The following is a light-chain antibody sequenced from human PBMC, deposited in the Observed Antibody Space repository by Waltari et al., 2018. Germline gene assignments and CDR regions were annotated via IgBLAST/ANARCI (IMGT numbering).Light chain of an antibody. CDR2: DVT. V-gene: IGLV2-14*03. Sequence: QSALTQPASVSGSPGPSITLSCSGLRSAAGASESVPWHQHHPDKAPQVIIYDVTHRPSGVSDRFSASKSANTASLTISRLQPEDEADYYCSSQTLDGLVLFGGGTRLTVL. CDR3: SSQTLDGLVL. J-gene: IGLJ2*01. CDR1: RSAAGASES.